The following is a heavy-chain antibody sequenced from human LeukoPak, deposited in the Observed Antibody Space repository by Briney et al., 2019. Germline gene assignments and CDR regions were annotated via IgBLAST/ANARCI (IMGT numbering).Heavy chain of an antibody. V-gene: IGHV1-2*02. D-gene: IGHD3-9*01. CDR1: GYTFTGYY. Sequence: RASVKVSCKASGYTFTGYYMHWVRQAPGQGLEWMGWINPNSGGTNYAQKFRGRVTMTRDTSISTAYMELSRLRSDDTAVYYCARNFPYYDILTGYTNWFDPWGQGTLVTVSS. CDR2: INPNSGGT. CDR3: ARNFPYYDILTGYTNWFDP. J-gene: IGHJ5*02.